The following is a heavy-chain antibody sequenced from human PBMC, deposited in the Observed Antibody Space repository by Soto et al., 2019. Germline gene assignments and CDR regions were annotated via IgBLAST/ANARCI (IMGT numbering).Heavy chain of an antibody. CDR2: IYYSGST. J-gene: IGHJ5*02. D-gene: IGHD6-13*01. CDR1: GDSISSSKW. V-gene: IGHV4-4*02. Sequence: SETLSLTCAVSGDSISSSKWWSWVRQPPGKGLEWIGEIYYSGSTYYSPSLKSRVTISVDTFKNQFSLKLSSVTAADTAVYYCARRERAAGTDWWFDPWGQGTLVTVSS. CDR3: ARRERAAGTDWWFDP.